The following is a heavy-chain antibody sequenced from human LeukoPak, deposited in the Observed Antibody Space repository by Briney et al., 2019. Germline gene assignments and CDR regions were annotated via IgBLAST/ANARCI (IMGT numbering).Heavy chain of an antibody. V-gene: IGHV3-23*01. CDR3: AKDPAGPVDY. CDR2: ISGSGGST. D-gene: IGHD1-1*01. J-gene: IGHJ4*02. Sequence: PGGSLRLSCAASGFTLSRYGMSWVRQAPGKGLEWVSSISGSGGSTYYADSVKGRFTISRDNSKNTLYLQMNSLRAEDTAVYYCAKDPAGPVDYRGQGTLVTVSS. CDR1: GFTLSRYG.